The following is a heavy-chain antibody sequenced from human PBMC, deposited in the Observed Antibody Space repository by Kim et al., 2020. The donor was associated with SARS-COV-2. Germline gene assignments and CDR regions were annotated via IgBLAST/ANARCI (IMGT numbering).Heavy chain of an antibody. CDR2: INPNSGGT. D-gene: IGHD3-22*01. Sequence: ASVKVSCKASGYTFTGYYMHWVRQAPGQGLEWMGRINPNSGGTNYAQKFQGRVTMTRDTSISTAYMELSRLRSDDTAVYYCARGITYYYDSSGYYYGSDWFDPWGQGTLVTVSS. V-gene: IGHV1-2*06. CDR1: GYTFTGYY. J-gene: IGHJ5*02. CDR3: ARGITYYYDSSGYYYGSDWFDP.